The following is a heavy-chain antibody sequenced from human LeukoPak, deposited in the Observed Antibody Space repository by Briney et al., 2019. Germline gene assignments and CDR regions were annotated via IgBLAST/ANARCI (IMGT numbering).Heavy chain of an antibody. D-gene: IGHD3-22*01. V-gene: IGHV1-2*06. Sequence: ASVKVSCKASGYTFTGYYMHWVRQAPGQGLEWVGRINPNSGGTNYAQKFQGRVTMTRDTSISTAYMELSRLRSDDTAVYYCARDGYYDSSGYWWGQGTLVTVSS. CDR1: GYTFTGYY. CDR3: ARDGYYDSSGYW. CDR2: INPNSGGT. J-gene: IGHJ4*02.